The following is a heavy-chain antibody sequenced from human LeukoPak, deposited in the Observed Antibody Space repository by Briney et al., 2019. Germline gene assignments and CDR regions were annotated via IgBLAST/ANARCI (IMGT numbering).Heavy chain of an antibody. CDR3: ARVRIAVAGRWFDP. Sequence: SETLSLTCTVSGYSISSGYYWGWIRQPPGKGLEWIGSIYHSGSTYYNPSLKSRVTISVDTSKNQFSLKLSSVTAADTAVYYCARVRIAVAGRWFDPWGQGTLVTVSS. D-gene: IGHD6-19*01. CDR1: GYSISSGYY. J-gene: IGHJ5*02. CDR2: IYHSGST. V-gene: IGHV4-38-2*02.